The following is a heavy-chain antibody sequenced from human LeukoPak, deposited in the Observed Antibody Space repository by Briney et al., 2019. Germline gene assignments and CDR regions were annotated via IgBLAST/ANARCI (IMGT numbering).Heavy chain of an antibody. CDR3: ARREITGTSTSHFDY. CDR1: GYSFSSYW. D-gene: IGHD1-20*01. Sequence: GESLKISCKGSGYSFSSYWIVWVRQMPGKGLEWMGIIYPGDSDTRYSPSFQGQVTISADESISTAYLQWSGLKASDTAMYYCARREITGTSTSHFDYWGQGTLVTVSS. J-gene: IGHJ4*02. V-gene: IGHV5-51*01. CDR2: IYPGDSDT.